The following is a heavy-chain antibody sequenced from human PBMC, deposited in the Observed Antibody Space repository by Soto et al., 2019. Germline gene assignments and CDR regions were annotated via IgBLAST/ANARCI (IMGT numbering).Heavy chain of an antibody. J-gene: IGHJ6*02. CDR1: GFTFNDYA. CDR3: VADDFWSGPSSYGMNV. CDR2: ISGSGDT. V-gene: IGHV3-23*01. Sequence: VGSLRLSCAASGFTFNDYAMNWVRQAPGKGLEWVSTISGSGDTYYADSVNGRFTISRDNSKNTVYLQMNSLRGEDTALYYCVADDFWSGPSSYGMNVWGQGTTVTVSS. D-gene: IGHD3-3*01.